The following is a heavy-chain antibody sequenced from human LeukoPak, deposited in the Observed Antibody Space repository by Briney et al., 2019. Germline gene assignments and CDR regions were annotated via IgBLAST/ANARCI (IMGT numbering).Heavy chain of an antibody. V-gene: IGHV3-48*04. CDR3: ARESSSGPDY. J-gene: IGHJ4*02. CDR1: GFTFSSYS. CDR2: ISSSSNKI. D-gene: IGHD6-19*01. Sequence: GGSLRLSCAASGFTFSSYSMNWVRQAPGKGLEWVSYISSSSNKIYYADSVKGRFTISRDNAKNSLFLQMNSLRAEDTAVYYCARESSSGPDYWGQGTLVTVSS.